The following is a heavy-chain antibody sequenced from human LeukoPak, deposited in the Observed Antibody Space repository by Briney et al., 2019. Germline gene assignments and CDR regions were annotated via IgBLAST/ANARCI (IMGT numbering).Heavy chain of an antibody. J-gene: IGHJ4*02. CDR3: ARAEARITIFGVVIIGFDY. Sequence: PSETLSLTCAVYGGSFSGYYWGWIRQPPGKGLEWIGSIYHSGSTYYNPSLKSRVTISVDTSKNQFSLKLSSVTAADTAVYYCARAEARITIFGVVIIGFDYWGQGTLVTVSS. V-gene: IGHV4-38-2*01. D-gene: IGHD3-3*01. CDR2: IYHSGST. CDR1: GGSFSGYY.